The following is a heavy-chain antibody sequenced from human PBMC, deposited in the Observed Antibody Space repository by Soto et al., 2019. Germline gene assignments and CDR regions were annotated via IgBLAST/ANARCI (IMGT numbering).Heavy chain of an antibody. J-gene: IGHJ5*02. V-gene: IGHV4-59*01. CDR3: AREEYYYGSGSYYMINWFDP. D-gene: IGHD3-10*01. Sequence: SETLSLTCTVSGGSISSYYWSWIRQPPGKGLEWIGYIYYSGSTNYNPSLKSRVTISVDTSKNQFSLKLSSVTAADTAAYYCAREEYYYGSGSYYMINWFDPWGQGTLVTVSS. CDR2: IYYSGST. CDR1: GGSISSYY.